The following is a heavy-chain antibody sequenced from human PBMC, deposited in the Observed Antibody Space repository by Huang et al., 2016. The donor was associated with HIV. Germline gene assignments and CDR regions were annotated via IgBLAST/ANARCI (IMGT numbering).Heavy chain of an antibody. J-gene: IGHJ5*02. CDR2: IIPMSGTT. CDR1: GGSFDYYA. D-gene: IGHD3-10*01. CDR3: ARDREVVASGWFDP. V-gene: IGHV1-69*01. Sequence: QVQLVQSGAEVKKPGSSVKVSCKASGGSFDYYAVNWVRQAPGQGLEWIGGIIPMSGTTNYAQKFLGRLTLSADESTSTAYLEMKTLRSEDTAIYYCARDREVVASGWFDPWGQGTLVTVSS.